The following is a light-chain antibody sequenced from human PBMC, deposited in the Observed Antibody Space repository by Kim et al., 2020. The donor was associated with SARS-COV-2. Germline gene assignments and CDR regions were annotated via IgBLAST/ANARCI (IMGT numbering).Light chain of an antibody. V-gene: IGKV1-5*03. J-gene: IGKJ1*01. CDR3: QQCMSYST. CDR1: QSISNW. Sequence: DIQMTQSPSTLSASVGDRVTITCRASQSISNWLAWYQQKPGKPPKVLIYKASTLHSGVPSRFSGSGSGTEFTLTISSLHPDDFATYYCQQCMSYSTFGQGTKVDIK. CDR2: KAS.